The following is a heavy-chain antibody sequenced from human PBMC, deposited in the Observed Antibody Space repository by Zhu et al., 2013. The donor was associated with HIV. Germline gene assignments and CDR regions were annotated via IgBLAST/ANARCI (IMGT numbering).Heavy chain of an antibody. Sequence: QVQLVQSGAEVKKPGSSVKVSCKASGGTFSNYAISWVRQAPGQGLEWMGGIIPIFGTTNYAQKFQGRVTITADESTSTAYMELSSPRSEDTAMYYCARGEGSDNTGYWVYWGQGTLVTVSS. J-gene: IGHJ4*02. CDR3: ARGEGSDNTGYWVY. CDR2: IIPIFGTT. CDR1: GGTFSNYA. V-gene: IGHV1-69*01. D-gene: IGHD3-22*01.